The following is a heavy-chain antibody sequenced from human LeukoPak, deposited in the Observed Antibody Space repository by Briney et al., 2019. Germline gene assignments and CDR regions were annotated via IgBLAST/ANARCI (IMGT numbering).Heavy chain of an antibody. CDR3: ARKTTTGPTKAAFDI. V-gene: IGHV4-28*05. Sequence: SDTLSLTCAVSGYSISTSNYWAWIQQPPGKGLEWIGHIYYSGGIYYNPSLKSRVTMSVDTSKNQFSLKLSSVTAVDTAVYYCARKTTTGPTKAAFDIWGQGTMLTVSS. CDR1: GYSISTSNY. CDR2: IYYSGGI. J-gene: IGHJ3*02. D-gene: IGHD4-17*01.